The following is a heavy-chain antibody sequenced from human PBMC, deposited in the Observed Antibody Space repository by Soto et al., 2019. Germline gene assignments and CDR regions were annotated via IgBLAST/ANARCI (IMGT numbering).Heavy chain of an antibody. Sequence: ASVKVSCKASGYTFTSYGISWVRQAPGQGLEWMGWISAYNGNTNYAQKLQGRVTMTTDTSTSTAYMELRSLRSDDTAVYYCARVPLPFIAVAGAYYFDYWGQGTLVTVSS. CDR1: GYTFTSYG. J-gene: IGHJ4*02. CDR2: ISAYNGNT. D-gene: IGHD6-19*01. V-gene: IGHV1-18*04. CDR3: ARVPLPFIAVAGAYYFDY.